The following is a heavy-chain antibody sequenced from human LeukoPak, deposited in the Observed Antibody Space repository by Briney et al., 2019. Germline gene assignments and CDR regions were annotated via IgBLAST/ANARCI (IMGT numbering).Heavy chain of an antibody. CDR3: ARGWLGGWYDY. V-gene: IGHV4-34*01. D-gene: IGHD6-19*01. CDR1: GGSFSGYY. CDR2: INHSGST. Sequence: SETLSLTCAVYGGSFSGYYWSWLRQPPGKGLEWIGEINHSGSTNYNPSLKSRVTISVDTPKNQFSLKLSSVTAAGTAVYYCARGWLGGWYDYWGQGTLVTVSS. J-gene: IGHJ4*02.